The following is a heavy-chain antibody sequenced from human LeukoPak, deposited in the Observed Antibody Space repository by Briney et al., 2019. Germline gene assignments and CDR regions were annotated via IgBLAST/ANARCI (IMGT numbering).Heavy chain of an antibody. Sequence: GGSLRLSCAASGFTFSTYTMNWLRQPPGKGLEWISYIGASATLYADSVRGRITISRDNDKNSLYLQMNSLRDEDTAVYYCARGGGCTSSCCWFPDKWGQGTLVTVSS. CDR1: GFTFSTYT. CDR3: ARGGGCTSSCCWFPDK. D-gene: IGHD2-2*01. CDR2: IGASAT. V-gene: IGHV3-48*02. J-gene: IGHJ4*02.